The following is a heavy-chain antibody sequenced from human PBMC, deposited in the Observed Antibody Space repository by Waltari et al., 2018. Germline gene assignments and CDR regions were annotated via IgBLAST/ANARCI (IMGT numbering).Heavy chain of an antibody. V-gene: IGHV4-61*02. J-gene: IGHJ5*02. CDR3: ARDLGLDYGSGNFYRNWFDP. D-gene: IGHD3-10*01. CDR1: GGSISSVDYF. Sequence: QVQLQESGPGLVRPSQTLSLTCTVSGGSISSVDYFWSWIRQPAGKGLEWIGRISTTGTANYNPPFNMRVTITVDTSKNQFSLNLRSVTAADTAVYYCARDLGLDYGSGNFYRNWFDPWGQGTLVTVSS. CDR2: ISTTGTA.